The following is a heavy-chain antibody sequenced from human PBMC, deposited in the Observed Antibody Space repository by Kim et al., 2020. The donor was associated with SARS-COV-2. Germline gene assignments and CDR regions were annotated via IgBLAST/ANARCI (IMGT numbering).Heavy chain of an antibody. CDR1: GFTFSSYV. V-gene: IGHV3-23*01. J-gene: IGHJ6*02. CDR3: ARIPATYYSDPSRCGMDV. CDR2: ISASDTTT. Sequence: GGSLRLSCAASGFTFSSYVMTWVRQAPGKGLEWVSDISASDTTTCYSDSVKGRFTISRDNSKNTLYLQMNFLRADDTAVYFCARIPATYYSDPSRCGMDVWGQGTTVIVSS. D-gene: IGHD3-10*01.